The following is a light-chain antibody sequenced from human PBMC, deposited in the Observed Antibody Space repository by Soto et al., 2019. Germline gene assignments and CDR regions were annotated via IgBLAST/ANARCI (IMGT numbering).Light chain of an antibody. J-gene: IGKJ1*01. Sequence: AIQMTQSPSSLSASVGDRVTITCRASQGIRADLGWYQQKPGEAPKLLIYGASTLLTRVPSRFSGSGSGADFTLNINSLQPADFATDYCLQDYDYPRTFGHGTKVEIK. CDR2: GAS. CDR3: LQDYDYPRT. V-gene: IGKV1-6*01. CDR1: QGIRAD.